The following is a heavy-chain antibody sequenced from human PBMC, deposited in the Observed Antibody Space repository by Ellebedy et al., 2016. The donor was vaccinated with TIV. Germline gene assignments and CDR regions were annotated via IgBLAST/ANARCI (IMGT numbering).Heavy chain of an antibody. J-gene: IGHJ4*02. D-gene: IGHD6-19*01. Sequence: MPSETLSLTCTVSGGSISSSYWSWIRQPPGQGLEWIGYIYYSGSTNYNPSLKSRVTIAVDTSKKQISLKLSSVTAADTAVYYCARSSGWDRFDYWGQGTLVTVSS. CDR1: GGSISSSY. V-gene: IGHV4-59*01. CDR2: IYYSGST. CDR3: ARSSGWDRFDY.